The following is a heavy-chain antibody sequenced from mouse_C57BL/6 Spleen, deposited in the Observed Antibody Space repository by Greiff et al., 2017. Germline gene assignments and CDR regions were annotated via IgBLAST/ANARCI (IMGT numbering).Heavy chain of an antibody. V-gene: IGHV5-4*01. CDR3: ARERDGYSWYFDV. Sequence: EVKLVESGGGLVKPGGSLKLSCAASGFTFSSYAMSWVRQTPERRLEWVATISDGGSYTYYPDNVKGRFTISRDNAKNNLYLQMSHLKSEDTAMYYCARERDGYSWYFDVWGTGTTVTVSS. CDR2: ISDGGSYT. D-gene: IGHD2-3*01. J-gene: IGHJ1*03. CDR1: GFTFSSYA.